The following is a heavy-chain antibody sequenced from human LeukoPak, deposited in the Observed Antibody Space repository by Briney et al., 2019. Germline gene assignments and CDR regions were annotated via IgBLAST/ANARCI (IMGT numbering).Heavy chain of an antibody. J-gene: IGHJ4*02. D-gene: IGHD4-23*01. CDR2: IRYDGSDR. Sequence: PGGSLRLSCIASGFTLSHYGMHWVRQAPGKGLEWVAFIRYDGSDRYYADSVKGRFTVSRDNSQNALYLHMTTLRADDTALYLCARALSSVGGSYYFDTWGQGTLRTVSS. CDR1: GFTLSHYG. V-gene: IGHV3-30*02. CDR3: ARALSSVGGSYYFDT.